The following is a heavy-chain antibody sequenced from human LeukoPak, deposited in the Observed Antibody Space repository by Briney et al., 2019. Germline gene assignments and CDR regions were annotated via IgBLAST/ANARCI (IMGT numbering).Heavy chain of an antibody. J-gene: IGHJ4*02. Sequence: PGGSLRLSCAASGFTFSSYEMNWVRQAPGKGLQWVSYISSSGSTIYYADSVKGRFTISRDNAKNSLYLQMNSLRAEDTAVYYCARVGQVVSDYWGQGTLVTVSS. CDR2: ISSSGSTI. CDR1: GFTFSSYE. V-gene: IGHV3-48*03. CDR3: ARVGQVVSDY. D-gene: IGHD4-23*01.